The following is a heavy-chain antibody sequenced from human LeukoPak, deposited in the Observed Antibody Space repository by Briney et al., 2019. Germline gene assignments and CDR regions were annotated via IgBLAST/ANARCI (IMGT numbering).Heavy chain of an antibody. J-gene: IGHJ3*01. CDR3: ASFYYGSGSYYNGGGFDV. V-gene: IGHV1-18*01. Sequence: ASVKVSCKASGYTFSSYAITWVRQAPGQGLEWMGWISGYSGNTDYAQKFQGRVIMTTDTSTSTGYMELRSPRSDDTAMYYCASFYYGSGSYYNGGGFDVWGQGTMVTVSS. CDR2: ISGYSGNT. D-gene: IGHD3-10*01. CDR1: GYTFSSYA.